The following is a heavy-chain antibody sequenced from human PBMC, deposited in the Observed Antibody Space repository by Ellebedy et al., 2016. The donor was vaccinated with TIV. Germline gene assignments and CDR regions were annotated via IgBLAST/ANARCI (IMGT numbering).Heavy chain of an antibody. CDR2: IKSKTDGGTT. J-gene: IGHJ6*02. D-gene: IGHD1-7*01. Sequence: GESLKISCAASGFSLTNAWMHWVRQAPGKGLEWVGRIKSKTDGGTTDYAAPVKGRFTISRDDSKNTLYLQMNSLKTEDTAVYYCTTAGHNWNYGSFHYYYGMDVWGQGTTVTVSS. CDR1: GFSLTNAW. V-gene: IGHV3-15*07. CDR3: TTAGHNWNYGSFHYYYGMDV.